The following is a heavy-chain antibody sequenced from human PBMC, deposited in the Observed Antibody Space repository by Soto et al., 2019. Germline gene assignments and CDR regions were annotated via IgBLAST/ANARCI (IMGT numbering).Heavy chain of an antibody. D-gene: IGHD2-15*01. CDR3: SKGAGRNYYYPMDV. Sequence: PGGSLRLSCAASGFSFSDYVINWVRQAPGKGLEWVSTITTGGGSTYNADSVKGRFTTSRDNFKNTLFLQMNSLRAEDTAVYYCSKGAGRNYYYPMDVWGQGTTVTVSS. V-gene: IGHV3-23*01. CDR1: GFSFSDYV. J-gene: IGHJ6*02. CDR2: ITTGGGST.